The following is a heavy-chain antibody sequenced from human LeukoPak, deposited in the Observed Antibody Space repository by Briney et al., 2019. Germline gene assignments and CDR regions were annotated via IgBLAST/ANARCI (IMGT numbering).Heavy chain of an antibody. V-gene: IGHV5-51*01. Sequence: GESLKISCKGSGYDFTTYWIGWVRQMPGKGVEWMGIIYPGDSDTRYSPSFQGHVTISADKSISTAYLQWSSLKASDTAMYYCARGTIAAALVMDYWGQGTLVTVSS. CDR2: IYPGDSDT. CDR1: GYDFTTYW. CDR3: ARGTIAAALVMDY. J-gene: IGHJ4*02. D-gene: IGHD6-13*01.